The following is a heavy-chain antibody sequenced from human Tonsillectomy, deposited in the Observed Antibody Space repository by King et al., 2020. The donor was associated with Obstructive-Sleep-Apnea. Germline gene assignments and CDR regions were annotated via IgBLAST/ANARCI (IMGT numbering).Heavy chain of an antibody. Sequence: VQLQQWGAGLLKPSETLSLTCAGYGGSFSNSYWTWIRQPPGKGLEWIGEINHSGSSNCNPSLQSRVTISVDTSKNQFSLKVTSVSAADTAVYYCGRVAEEGSIRGYGMDVWGQGTTVTVSS. CDR1: GGSFSNSY. D-gene: IGHD2-2*01. J-gene: IGHJ6*02. CDR2: INHSGSS. CDR3: GRVAEEGSIRGYGMDV. V-gene: IGHV4-34*01.